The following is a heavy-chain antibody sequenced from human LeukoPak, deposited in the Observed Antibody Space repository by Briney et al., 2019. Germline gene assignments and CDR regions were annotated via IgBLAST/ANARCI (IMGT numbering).Heavy chain of an antibody. CDR3: ARLEPARCYDSSGYSFEY. D-gene: IGHD3-22*01. J-gene: IGHJ4*02. CDR2: IYYSGST. Sequence: PSETLSLTCTVSGGSISTYYWSWIRQPPGEGLEWIGYIYYSGSTKYNPSLKSRVTISVDMSKNQFSLKLTSVTAADTAVYYCARLEPARCYDSSGYSFEYWGQGTLVTVSS. CDR1: GGSISTYY. V-gene: IGHV4-59*01.